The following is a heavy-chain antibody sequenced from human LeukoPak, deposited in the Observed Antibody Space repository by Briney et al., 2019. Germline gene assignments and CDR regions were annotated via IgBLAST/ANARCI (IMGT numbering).Heavy chain of an antibody. V-gene: IGHV4-59*12. CDR3: ARAGTPITMIVVESNWCDP. CDR1: GVSISNYY. J-gene: IGHJ5*02. Sequence: ETLSLXCTVSGVSISNYYWSWIRQPPGXGLEWIGNIYYSGSTNYNPSLKSRVTISVDTSKTQFSLRLSSVTAADTALYYCARAGTPITMIVVESNWCDPWGQGTLVTVSS. D-gene: IGHD3-22*01. CDR2: IYYSGST.